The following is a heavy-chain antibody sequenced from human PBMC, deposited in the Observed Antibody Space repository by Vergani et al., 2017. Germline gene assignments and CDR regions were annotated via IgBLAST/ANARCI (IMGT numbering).Heavy chain of an antibody. D-gene: IGHD3-22*01. CDR1: GYTFTSYG. CDR2: ISAYNGNT. CDR3: ARDEAGTYYYDSSGYDAFDI. Sequence: QVQLVQSGAEVKKPGASVKVSCKASGYTFTSYGISWVRQAPGQGLEWMGWISAYNGNTNYAQKLQVRVTMTTDTSTSTAYMELRSLRSDDTAVYYCARDEAGTYYYDSSGYDAFDIWGQGTMVTVSS. J-gene: IGHJ3*02. V-gene: IGHV1-18*04.